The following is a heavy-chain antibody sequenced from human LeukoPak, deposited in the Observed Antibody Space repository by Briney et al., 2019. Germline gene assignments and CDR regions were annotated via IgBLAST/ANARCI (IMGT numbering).Heavy chain of an antibody. CDR3: AVVNDYGRSTGGY. J-gene: IGHJ4*02. CDR2: SIPICGIA. V-gene: IGHV1-69*04. D-gene: IGHD4-17*01. Sequence: SVKVSCKASGGTVSSYAISCVGQAPGQGLGGMGRSIPICGIANYAQKFQGRVTITADKSTSTAYMELSSLRSEDTAVYYYAVVNDYGRSTGGYGGQGTLVTVSS. CDR1: GGTVSSYA.